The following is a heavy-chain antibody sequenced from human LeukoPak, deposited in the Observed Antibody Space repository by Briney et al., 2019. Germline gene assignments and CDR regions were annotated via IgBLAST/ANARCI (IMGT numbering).Heavy chain of an antibody. J-gene: IGHJ4*02. D-gene: IGHD6-6*01. CDR1: GGSISSSSYY. CDR2: IYYSGST. Sequence: SETLSLTCTVSGGSISSSSYYWGWIRQPPGKGLEWIGSIYYSGSTYYNPSLKSRVTISVDKSKNQFSLKLSSVTAADTAVYYCARFGSSSWYFDYWGQGTLVTVSS. CDR3: ARFGSSSWYFDY. V-gene: IGHV4-39*07.